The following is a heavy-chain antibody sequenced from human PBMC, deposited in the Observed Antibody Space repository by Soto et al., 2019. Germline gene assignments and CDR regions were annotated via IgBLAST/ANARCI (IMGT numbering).Heavy chain of an antibody. J-gene: IGHJ5*02. CDR1: GGSMSRYY. CDR2: IYYTGST. Sequence: QVQLHESGPGLVKPSETLSLTCTVSGGSMSRYYWSWIRQPPGKGLECIGYIYYTGSTNYNPSLKTRLTISVDTSKNQISLNLAPVPAAHTAVYYCARQATRSYDHWGQGTLVTVSS. CDR3: ARQATRSYDH. V-gene: IGHV4-59*08.